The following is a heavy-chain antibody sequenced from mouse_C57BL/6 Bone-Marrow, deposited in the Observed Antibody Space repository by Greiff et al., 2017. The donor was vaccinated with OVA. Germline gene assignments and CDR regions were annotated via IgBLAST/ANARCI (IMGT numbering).Heavy chain of an antibody. CDR1: GFNIKDDY. Sequence: VQLQQSGAELVRPGASVKLSCTASGFNIKDDYMHWVKQRPEQGLEWIGWIDPENGDTEYASKFQGKATITADTSFNTAYLQLSSLTSEDTAVYYCTTYVSSGGFAYWGQGTLVTVSA. J-gene: IGHJ3*01. CDR3: TTYVSSGGFAY. D-gene: IGHD1-1*01. CDR2: IDPENGDT. V-gene: IGHV14-4*01.